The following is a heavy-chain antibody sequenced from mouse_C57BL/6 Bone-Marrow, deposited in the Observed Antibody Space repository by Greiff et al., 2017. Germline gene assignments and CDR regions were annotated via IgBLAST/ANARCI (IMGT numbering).Heavy chain of an antibody. V-gene: IGHV5-9-1*02. CDR3: TRGGNSNPYARYY. D-gene: IGHD2-5*01. CDR2: ISSCGDDI. J-gene: IGHJ4*01. CDR1: GFTFSSYA. Sequence: DVKLVEPGEGLVKPGGSLKLSCAASGFTFSSYAMSWVRQTPEKRLEWVAYISSCGDDIDYADTVKGRFTMARDNARNTQYLQMSSLKSEDTAMYYCTRGGNSNPYARYYWGQGTSATVSS.